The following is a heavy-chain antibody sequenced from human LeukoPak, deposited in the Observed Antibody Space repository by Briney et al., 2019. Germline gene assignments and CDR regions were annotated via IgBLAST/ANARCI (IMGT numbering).Heavy chain of an antibody. V-gene: IGHV3-30-3*01. CDR2: ISYDGSNK. J-gene: IGHJ4*01. CDR3: ARVGVSSTLAY. D-gene: IGHD2-2*01. Sequence: GGSLRLSCAASGFTFSSYAMHWVRQAPGKGLEWVAVISYDGSNKYYADSVKGRFTISRDNSKNTLYLQMNSLRAEDTAVYYCARVGVSSTLAYWGQGTLSPSPQ. CDR1: GFTFSSYA.